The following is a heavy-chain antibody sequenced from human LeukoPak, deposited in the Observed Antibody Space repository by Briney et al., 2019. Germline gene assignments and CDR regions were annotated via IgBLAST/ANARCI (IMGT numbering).Heavy chain of an antibody. J-gene: IGHJ4*02. CDR3: AKVGSSGWFYFDS. CDR1: GFTFSDYY. V-gene: IGHV3-23*01. Sequence: GGSLRLSCAASGFTFSDYYMSWVRQAPGKGLEWVSAMSGGGVSTYYADSVKSRFTISRDNSKNTLYLQVSSLRAEDTAVYYCAKVGSSGWFYFDSWGQGTLVTVSS. D-gene: IGHD6-19*01. CDR2: MSGGGVST.